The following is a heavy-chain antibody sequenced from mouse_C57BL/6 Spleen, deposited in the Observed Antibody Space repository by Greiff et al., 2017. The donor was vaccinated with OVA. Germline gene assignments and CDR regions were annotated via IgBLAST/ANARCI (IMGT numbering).Heavy chain of an antibody. D-gene: IGHD2-3*01. J-gene: IGHJ3*01. Sequence: LMKPGASVKLSCKATGYTFTGYWIEWVKQRPGHGLEWIGEILPGSGSTNYNEKFKGKATFTADTSSNTAYMQLSSLTTEDSAIYYCARSSLYDGYPPFAYWGQGTLVTVSA. CDR3: ARSSLYDGYPPFAY. V-gene: IGHV1-9*01. CDR1: GYTFTGYW. CDR2: ILPGSGST.